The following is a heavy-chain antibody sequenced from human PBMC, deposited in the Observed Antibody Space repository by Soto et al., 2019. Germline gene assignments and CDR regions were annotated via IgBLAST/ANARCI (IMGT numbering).Heavy chain of an antibody. Sequence: QVQLQESGPGLVKPSETLSLTCTVSGGSISSYYWSWIRQPPGKGLEWIGYIYYSGSTNYNPSLTRRXNXSXDXXKSPCPPKLSAATAAGTAVYYCAGLLWSRGDGFHPWGQGTLGTVSS. J-gene: IGHJ5*02. CDR2: IYYSGST. D-gene: IGHD5-18*01. CDR3: AGLLWSRGDGFHP. V-gene: IGHV4-59*08. CDR1: GGSISSYY.